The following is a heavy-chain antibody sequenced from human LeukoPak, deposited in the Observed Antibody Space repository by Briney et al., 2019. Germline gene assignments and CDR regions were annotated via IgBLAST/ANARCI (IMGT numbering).Heavy chain of an antibody. CDR1: GFTFSSHS. CDR3: ARVVHPKRDGYNYNY. J-gene: IGHJ4*02. D-gene: IGHD5-24*01. CDR2: ISSSSSYI. Sequence: GGSLRLSCAASGFTFSSHSMNWVRQALGKGLEWVSSISSSSSYIYYADSVKGRFTISGDNAKNSLYLQMNSLRAEDTAVYYCARVVHPKRDGYNYNYWGQGTLVTVSS. V-gene: IGHV3-21*01.